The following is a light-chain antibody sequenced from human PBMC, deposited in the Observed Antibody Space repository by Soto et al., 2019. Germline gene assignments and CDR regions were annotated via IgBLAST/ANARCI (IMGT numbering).Light chain of an antibody. CDR3: LQKYFYTST. V-gene: IGKV1-6*01. Sequence: AIQMTQSPSSLSASVGDRVTITCRASQGISNDLDWFQQKPGKAPKLLIYAASNLQSGVTATFSGSGSGTDFNPTISSLQTEDFATYYCLQKYFYTSTFGAGTKVDIK. CDR2: AAS. J-gene: IGKJ3*01. CDR1: QGISND.